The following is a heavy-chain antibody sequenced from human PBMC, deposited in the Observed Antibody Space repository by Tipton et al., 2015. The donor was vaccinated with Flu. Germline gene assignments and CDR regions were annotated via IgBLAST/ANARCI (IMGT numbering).Heavy chain of an antibody. CDR1: GFTFSQYW. J-gene: IGHJ2*01. Sequence: SLRLSCATSGFTFSQYWMNWVRQAPGKGLEWVANIKHDGSEKHYAESVKGRFTISRDNARRSLYLQMNSLTIEDTALYYCTKDPIIGPNYYFDLWGRGTHVTVSS. CDR3: TKDPIIGPNYYFDL. D-gene: IGHD1-7*01. CDR2: IKHDGSEK. V-gene: IGHV3-7*03.